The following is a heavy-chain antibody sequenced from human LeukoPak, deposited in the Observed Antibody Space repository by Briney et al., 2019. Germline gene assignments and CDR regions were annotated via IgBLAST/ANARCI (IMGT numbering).Heavy chain of an antibody. Sequence: GGSLRLSCAASGFTVSSNYMSWVRQAPGKGLEWVSVIYSGGSTYYADSVKGRFTISRDNAKNSLYLQMNSLRAEDTAVYYCAREDYGGQPLDYWGQGTLVTVSS. V-gene: IGHV3-53*01. D-gene: IGHD4-23*01. CDR2: IYSGGST. CDR3: AREDYGGQPLDY. J-gene: IGHJ4*02. CDR1: GFTVSSNY.